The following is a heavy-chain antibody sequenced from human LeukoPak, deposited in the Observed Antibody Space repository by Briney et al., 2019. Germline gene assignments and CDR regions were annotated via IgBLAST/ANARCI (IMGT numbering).Heavy chain of an antibody. Sequence: GGSLRLSCAASGFTFSNYSMNWVRQAPGKGLEWVSSISSSSSYIYYADSVKGRFTISRDNSKNTLYLQTNSLRAEDTAVYYCAKLPWYQYYYDSSGFDYWGQGTLVTVSS. J-gene: IGHJ4*02. CDR2: ISSSSSYI. CDR3: AKLPWYQYYYDSSGFDY. D-gene: IGHD3-22*01. CDR1: GFTFSNYS. V-gene: IGHV3-21*04.